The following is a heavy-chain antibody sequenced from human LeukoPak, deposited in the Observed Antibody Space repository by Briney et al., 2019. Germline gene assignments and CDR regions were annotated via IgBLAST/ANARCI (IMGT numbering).Heavy chain of an antibody. CDR2: ISSSSTYI. J-gene: IGHJ4*02. CDR1: GFTFSSNT. V-gene: IGHV3-21*01. D-gene: IGHD1-26*01. Sequence: GGSLRLSCAVSGFTFSSNTMDWVRQAPGKGLEWVSSISSSSTYIYYADSVKGRFTISRDNAKNSLYLQMSSLRAEDTAVYYCVRGVGATTHYFDSWGQGTLVTVSS. CDR3: VRGVGATTHYFDS.